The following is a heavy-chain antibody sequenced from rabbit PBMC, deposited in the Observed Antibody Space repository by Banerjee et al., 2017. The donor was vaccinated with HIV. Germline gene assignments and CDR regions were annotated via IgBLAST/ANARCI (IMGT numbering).Heavy chain of an antibody. CDR3: ARNTANSLDYFDL. Sequence: QEQLEESGGDLVKPEGSLTLTCTASGFTLSSYWICWVRQAPGKGLEWIACIYTGSDSTYYATWAKGRFTISKTSSTTVTLQMTSLTAADTATYFCARNTANSLDYFDLWGQGTLVTVS. J-gene: IGHJ4*01. CDR1: GFTLSSYW. V-gene: IGHV1S45*01. CDR2: IYTGSDST. D-gene: IGHD1-1*01.